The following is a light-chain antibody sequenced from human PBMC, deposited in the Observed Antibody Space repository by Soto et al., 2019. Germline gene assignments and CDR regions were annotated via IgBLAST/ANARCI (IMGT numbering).Light chain of an antibody. CDR1: HGIDNP. CDR2: ATS. Sequence: DMQMSQYPFSLSACVGDRVTITCRARHGIDNPLAWYQQNPCKAPKLLIYATSTLQSGVPSRFTGSGSGTDISHTISSLQPEDEATYYGQKCKVAHFTFGGGTKVDIK. CDR3: QKCKVAHFT. V-gene: IGKV1-27*01. J-gene: IGKJ4*01.